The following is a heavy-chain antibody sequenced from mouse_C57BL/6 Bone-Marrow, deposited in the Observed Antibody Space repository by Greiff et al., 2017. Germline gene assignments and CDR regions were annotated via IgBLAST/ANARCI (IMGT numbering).Heavy chain of an antibody. Sequence: VQRVESGAELVRPGASVTLSCKASGYTFTDYEMHWVKQTPVHGLEWIGAIDPETGGTAYNQKFKGKAILTADKSSSTAYMELRSLTSEDSAVYYCTRTHYYGSPFDDWGQGTTLTVSS. CDR3: TRTHYYGSPFDD. CDR2: IDPETGGT. J-gene: IGHJ2*01. V-gene: IGHV1-15*01. CDR1: GYTFTDYE. D-gene: IGHD1-1*01.